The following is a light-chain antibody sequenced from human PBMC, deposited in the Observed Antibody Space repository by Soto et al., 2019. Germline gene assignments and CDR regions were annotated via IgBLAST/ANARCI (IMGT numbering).Light chain of an antibody. CDR2: GAS. V-gene: IGKV3-15*01. CDR3: QQYNIWPCS. Sequence: EIVITLSPATLSVSPGERGTLSCRASQSVSSDLALYQQKPAQAPRLLIYGASTRATGVPARFSGSGSGTEFTLTTSSLQSEDFAGYYCQQYNIWPCSFGSGTEVDIK. J-gene: IGKJ1*01. CDR1: QSVSSD.